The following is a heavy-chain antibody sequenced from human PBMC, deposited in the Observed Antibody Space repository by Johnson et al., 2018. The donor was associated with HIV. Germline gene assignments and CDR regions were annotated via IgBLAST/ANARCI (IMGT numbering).Heavy chain of an antibody. J-gene: IGHJ3*02. D-gene: IGHD5-24*01. CDR2: IRSGGNTI. Sequence: QVQLVESGGGVVRPGGSLRLSCAASGFTFSDYYMNWIRQTPGKGLEWVSYIRSGGNTIYYADSVKGRFTISRDNAKNSLYLQMNSLTAEDTALYYCARLRDGYNFDAFDIWGQGTMVTVSS. V-gene: IGHV3-11*04. CDR1: GFTFSDYY. CDR3: ARLRDGYNFDAFDI.